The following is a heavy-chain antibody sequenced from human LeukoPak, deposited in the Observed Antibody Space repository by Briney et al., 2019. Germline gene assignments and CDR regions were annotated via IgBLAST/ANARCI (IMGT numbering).Heavy chain of an antibody. D-gene: IGHD6-19*01. CDR3: ARRVAGTRYFDY. Sequence: ESGPALVKPTQTLTLTCTFSGFSLSTSGMCVSWIRQPPGKALEWPARIDWDDDKYYSTSLKTRLTISKDTSKNQVVLTMTNMDPVDTATYYCARRVAGTRYFDYWGQGTLVTVSS. CDR1: GFSLSTSGMC. V-gene: IGHV2-70*11. J-gene: IGHJ4*02. CDR2: IDWDDDK.